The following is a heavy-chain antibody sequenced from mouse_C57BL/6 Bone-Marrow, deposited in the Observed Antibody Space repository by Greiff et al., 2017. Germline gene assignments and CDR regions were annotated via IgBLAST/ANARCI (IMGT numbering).Heavy chain of an antibody. J-gene: IGHJ3*01. CDR3: ARNYDYDVEAY. V-gene: IGHV1-81*01. CDR2: IYPRSGNT. D-gene: IGHD2-4*01. Sequence: VQLKESGAELARPGASVKLSCKASGYTFTSYGISWVKQRTGQGLEWIGEIYPRSGNTYYNEKFKGKATLTADKSSSTAYMELRSLTSEDSAVYSCARNYDYDVEAYWGQGTLVTVAA. CDR1: GYTFTSYG.